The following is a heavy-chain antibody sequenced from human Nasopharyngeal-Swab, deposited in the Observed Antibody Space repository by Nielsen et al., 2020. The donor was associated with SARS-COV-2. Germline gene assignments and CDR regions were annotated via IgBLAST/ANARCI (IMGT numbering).Heavy chain of an antibody. CDR3: AGGDDSLANSYY. Sequence: SVKVSCKASGGTFSSYAISWVRQAPGQGLEWMGGTIPIFGTANYAQKFQGRVTITADESTSTAYMELSSLRSEDTAVYYCAGGDDSLANSYYWGQGTLVTVSS. CDR1: GGTFSSYA. CDR2: TIPIFGTA. D-gene: IGHD3-22*01. V-gene: IGHV1-69*13. J-gene: IGHJ4*02.